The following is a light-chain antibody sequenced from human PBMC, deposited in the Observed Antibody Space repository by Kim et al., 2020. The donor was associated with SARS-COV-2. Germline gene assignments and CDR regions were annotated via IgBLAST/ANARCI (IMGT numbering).Light chain of an antibody. Sequence: QSITISCTGTSSAVGGYNFVSWYQQHPGKAPKLMIYDVSNRPSGVSNRFSGSKSGNTASLTISGLQAEDEADYYCSSYTSSSSSYVFGTGTKVTVL. CDR1: SSAVGGYNF. CDR3: SSYTSSSSSYV. J-gene: IGLJ1*01. CDR2: DVS. V-gene: IGLV2-14*03.